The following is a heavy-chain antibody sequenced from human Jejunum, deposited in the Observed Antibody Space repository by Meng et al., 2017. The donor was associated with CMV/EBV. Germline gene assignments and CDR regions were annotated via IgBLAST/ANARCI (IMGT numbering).Heavy chain of an antibody. CDR3: AKDRICFGSSCYTGGKLDT. CDR2: ITGSAAST. Sequence: SSYAMRWIRQAPVRGLECVATITGSAASTYYADSVKSRFTISRDNSKNTLYLQMDSLSAEDTAIYYCAKDRICFGSSCYTGGKLDTWGQGTLVTVSS. J-gene: IGHJ5*02. CDR1: SSYA. V-gene: IGHV3-23*01. D-gene: IGHD2-2*02.